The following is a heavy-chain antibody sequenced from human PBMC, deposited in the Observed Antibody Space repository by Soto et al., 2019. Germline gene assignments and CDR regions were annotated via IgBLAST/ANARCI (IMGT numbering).Heavy chain of an antibody. CDR3: ARDRGYSSSWSPFDY. V-gene: IGHV4-61*01. D-gene: IGHD6-13*01. CDR2: IYYSGST. Sequence: QVQLQESGPGLVKPSETLSLTCTVSGGSVSSGSYYWSWIRQPPGKGLEWIGYIYYSGSTNYNPSLKSRVTISVDTSKNQFSLKLSSVTAADTAVYYRARDRGYSSSWSPFDYWGQGTLVTVSS. J-gene: IGHJ4*02. CDR1: GGSVSSGSYY.